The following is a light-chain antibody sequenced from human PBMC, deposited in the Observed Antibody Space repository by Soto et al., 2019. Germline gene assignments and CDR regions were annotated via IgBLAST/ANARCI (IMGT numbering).Light chain of an antibody. CDR3: QTWGTGIHRV. CDR1: SGHSSYD. Sequence: QLVLTQSPSASASLGASVKLTCTLSSGHSSYDIAWHQQQPEKGPRYLMKLNSDGSHSKGDGIPDRFSGSSSGAERYLTISSLRPEDEADYYCQTWGTGIHRVFGGGTKLTVL. CDR2: LNSDGSH. J-gene: IGLJ3*02. V-gene: IGLV4-69*01.